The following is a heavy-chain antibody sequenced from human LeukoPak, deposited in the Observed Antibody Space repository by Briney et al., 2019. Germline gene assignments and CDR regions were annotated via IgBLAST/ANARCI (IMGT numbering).Heavy chain of an antibody. CDR1: GYTFTSYG. Sequence: ASVKVSCKASGYTFTSYGISWVRQAPGQGLEWMGWIGAYNGNTNYAQKLQGRVTMTTDTSTSTAYMELRSLRSDDTAVYYCARDARTTVTTGLLDPDLYYGMDVWGQGTTVTVSS. V-gene: IGHV1-18*01. CDR2: IGAYNGNT. CDR3: ARDARTTVTTGLLDPDLYYGMDV. J-gene: IGHJ6*02. D-gene: IGHD4-17*01.